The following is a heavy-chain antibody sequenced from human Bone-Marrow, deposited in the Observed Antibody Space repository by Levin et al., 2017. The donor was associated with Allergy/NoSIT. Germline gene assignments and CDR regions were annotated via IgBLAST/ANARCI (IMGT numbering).Heavy chain of an antibody. J-gene: IGHJ5*02. D-gene: IGHD3-3*01. CDR2: IYPGDSDT. CDR3: ARHGKYYDFWSGYSRRRPHWFDP. V-gene: IGHV5-51*01. CDR1: GYSFTSYW. Sequence: GESLKISCKGSGYSFTSYWIGWVRQMPGKGLEWMGIIYPGDSDTRYSPSFQGQVTISADKSISTAYLQWSSLKASDTAMYYCARHGKYYDFWSGYSRRRPHWFDPWGQGTLVTVSS.